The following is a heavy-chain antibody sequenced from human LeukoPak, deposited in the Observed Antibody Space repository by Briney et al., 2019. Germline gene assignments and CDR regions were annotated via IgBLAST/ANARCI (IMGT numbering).Heavy chain of an antibody. CDR2: MSWTSGSI. Sequence: GRSLRLSCGVSEFTFDDYVIHWVRQGPGKGLEWVAAMSWTSGSIAYADSVRGRFNIFRDNAQSSLYLQMNSLRAEDTAFYYCARSSGSYDGYYGVEVWGQGTTVIVSS. CDR1: EFTFDDYV. V-gene: IGHV3-9*01. D-gene: IGHD6-19*01. CDR3: ARSSGSYDGYYGVEV. J-gene: IGHJ6*02.